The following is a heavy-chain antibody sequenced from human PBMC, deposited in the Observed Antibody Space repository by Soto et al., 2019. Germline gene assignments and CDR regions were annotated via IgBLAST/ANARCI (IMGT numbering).Heavy chain of an antibody. J-gene: IGHJ3*02. Sequence: QITLKESGPTLVKPTQTLTLTCTFSGFSLTTSGVGVAWIRQPPGKALEWLALRYWDEDERYSPSLKSRLTITKHTSKNQVVLTITNMVPVDTATDYCAPRLVEAVAGTYTFGIWCQGTMFTVSS. CDR3: APRLVEAVAGTYTFGI. CDR1: GFSLTTSGVG. CDR2: RYWDEDE. V-gene: IGHV2-5*02. D-gene: IGHD6-19*01.